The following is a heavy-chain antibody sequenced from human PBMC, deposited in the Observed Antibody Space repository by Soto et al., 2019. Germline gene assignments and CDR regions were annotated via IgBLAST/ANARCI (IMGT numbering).Heavy chain of an antibody. CDR3: ARWDYGYYARFDY. J-gene: IGHJ4*02. CDR2: MNPNSGNT. Sequence: QVQLVQSGAEVKKSGASVKVSCKASGYTFTSHDINWVRQATGQGLEWMGWMNPNSGNTGYAQKFQGRVTMARNTSISTAYMELSSLRSEDTAVYYCARWDYGYYARFDYWGQGTLVTVSS. CDR1: GYTFTSHD. D-gene: IGHD4-17*01. V-gene: IGHV1-8*01.